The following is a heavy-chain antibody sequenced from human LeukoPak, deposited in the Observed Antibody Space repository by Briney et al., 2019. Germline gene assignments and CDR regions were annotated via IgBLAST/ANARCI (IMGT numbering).Heavy chain of an antibody. D-gene: IGHD1-14*01. V-gene: IGHV4-59*08. CDR1: GGSINNHY. J-gene: IGHJ4*02. Sequence: SETLSLTCTISGGSINNHYWSLIRQPPGKGLEWIGYVHYSGSTNYNPSNSSLKSRATISVETSKSQFSLKLSSVTAADTAVYYCARHGAFGNYYFDYWGQGTLVTVSS. CDR3: ARHGAFGNYYFDY. CDR2: VHYSGST.